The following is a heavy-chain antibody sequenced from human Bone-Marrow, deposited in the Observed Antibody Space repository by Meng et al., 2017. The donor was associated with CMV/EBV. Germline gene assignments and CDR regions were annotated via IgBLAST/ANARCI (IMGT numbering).Heavy chain of an antibody. V-gene: IGHV4-34*01. CDR3: ARHIRIQLWFGIGAFDI. CDR1: GGSFSAYY. D-gene: IGHD5-18*01. J-gene: IGHJ3*02. CDR2: INHSGNT. Sequence: GSLRLSCAVYGGSFSAYYRSWIRQSPGKGLEWIGEINHSGNTNYNPSLKSRVSMSVDTSKNQVSLRLSSVTAADTAVYYCARHIRIQLWFGIGAFDIWGQGTMVTVS.